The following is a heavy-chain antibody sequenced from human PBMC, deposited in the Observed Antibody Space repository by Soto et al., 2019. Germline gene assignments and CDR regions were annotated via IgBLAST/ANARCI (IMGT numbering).Heavy chain of an antibody. D-gene: IGHD4-4*01. J-gene: IGHJ3*02. CDR2: IIPIFGTA. CDR3: AREVPMTTVTTPVHGAFDI. Sequence: ASVKVSCKASGGTFSSYAISWVRQAPGQGLEWMGGIIPIFGTANYARKFQGRVTITADESTSTAYMELSSLRSEDTAVYYCAREVPMTTVTTPVHGAFDIWGQGTMVTVSS. CDR1: GGTFSSYA. V-gene: IGHV1-69*13.